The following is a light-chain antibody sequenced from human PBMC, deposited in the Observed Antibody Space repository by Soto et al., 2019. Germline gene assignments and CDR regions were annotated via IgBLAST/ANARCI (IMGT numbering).Light chain of an antibody. CDR2: GAF. Sequence: EIVLTQSPVTLSLSTGERATLSCSASQNIKTNLSWYQHKPGQAPRLLIYGAFTGATGVPARFSGSGSGTEFTLTISSLQSEDFATYYCQQYNSWPRTFGQGTKVDI. CDR3: QQYNSWPRT. J-gene: IGKJ1*01. CDR1: QNIKTN. V-gene: IGKV3-15*01.